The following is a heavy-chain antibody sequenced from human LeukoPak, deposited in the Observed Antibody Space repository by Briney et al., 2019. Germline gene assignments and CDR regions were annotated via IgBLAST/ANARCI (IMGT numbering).Heavy chain of an antibody. Sequence: GGSLRLSCTASGFTFGDYAMSWVRQAPGKGREWVGFIRSKAYGGTTEYAASVKGRFTISRDDSKSIAYLQMNSLKTEDTAVYYCTNAGFLGGQLLRNFDYWGQGTLVTVSS. CDR3: TNAGFLGGQLLRNFDY. V-gene: IGHV3-49*04. J-gene: IGHJ4*02. D-gene: IGHD2-2*01. CDR2: IRSKAYGGTT. CDR1: GFTFGDYA.